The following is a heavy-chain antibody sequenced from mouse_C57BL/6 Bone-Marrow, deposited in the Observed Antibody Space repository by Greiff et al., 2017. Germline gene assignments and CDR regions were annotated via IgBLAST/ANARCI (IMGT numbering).Heavy chain of an antibody. CDR1: GFSLTSYG. J-gene: IGHJ4*01. CDR2: IWSGGST. CDR3: DSYYRDAMDY. V-gene: IGHV2-2*01. Sequence: VQLQQSGPGLVQPSQSLSITCTVSGFSLTSYGVHWVRQSPGKGLEWLGVIWSGGSTDYNAAFISRLSISKDNSKSQVFFKMNSLQAEDTAIYYCDSYYRDAMDYWGQGTSVTVSS. D-gene: IGHD2-14*01.